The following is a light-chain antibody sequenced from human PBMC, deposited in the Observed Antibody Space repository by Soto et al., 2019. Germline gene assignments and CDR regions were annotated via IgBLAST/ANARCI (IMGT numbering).Light chain of an antibody. CDR3: SSDAGSNNVV. Sequence: QSALTQPPSASGSPGQSVTISCTGTSSDVGGYNYVSWYQQHPGNAPKLMIYEVSKRPSGVPDRFSGSKSGNTASLTVSGLQDEDGGDYYCSSDAGSNNVVFGGGTKLTVL. V-gene: IGLV2-8*01. CDR1: SSDVGGYNY. CDR2: EVS. J-gene: IGLJ2*01.